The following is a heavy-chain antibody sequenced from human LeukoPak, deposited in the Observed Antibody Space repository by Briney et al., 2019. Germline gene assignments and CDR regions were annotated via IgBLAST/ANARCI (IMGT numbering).Heavy chain of an antibody. D-gene: IGHD2-21*01. Sequence: SETLSPTCAVYGGSFSGYYWSWIRQPPGKGLEWIGEINHSGSTNYNPSLKSRVTISVDTSKNQFSLKLSSVTAADTAVYYCARILAYCGGDCYRAYYYYYMDVWGKGTTVTVSS. CDR2: INHSGST. CDR1: GGSFSGYY. V-gene: IGHV4-34*01. CDR3: ARILAYCGGDCYRAYYYYYMDV. J-gene: IGHJ6*03.